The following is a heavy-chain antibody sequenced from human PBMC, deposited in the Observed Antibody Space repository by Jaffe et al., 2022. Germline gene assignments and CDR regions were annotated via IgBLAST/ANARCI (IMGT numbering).Heavy chain of an antibody. CDR1: GYTFTDYF. CDR2: NNLKSGAT. Sequence: QVQLVQSGAEVKKPGASVQVSCKASGYTFTDYFVHWVRQAPGQGLEWMGWNNLKSGATNYAQNFQGRATLTRDTSISTAYMELSGLRSDDTAVYYCARTGSGSSTPARNYYYMDVWGEGTTVTVSS. J-gene: IGHJ6*03. D-gene: IGHD3-10*01. CDR3: ARTGSGSSTPARNYYYMDV. V-gene: IGHV1-2*02.